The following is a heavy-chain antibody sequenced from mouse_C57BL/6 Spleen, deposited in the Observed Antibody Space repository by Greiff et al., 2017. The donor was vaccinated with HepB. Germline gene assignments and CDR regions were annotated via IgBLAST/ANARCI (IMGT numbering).Heavy chain of an antibody. Sequence: QVQLKESGAELVRPGASVTLSCKASGYTFTDYEMHWVKQTPVHGLEWIGAIDPETGGTAYNQKFKGKAILTADKSSSTAYMELRSLTSEDSAVYYCTRSGDGYYNWYFDVWGTGTTVTVSS. D-gene: IGHD2-3*01. J-gene: IGHJ1*03. CDR2: IDPETGGT. CDR3: TRSGDGYYNWYFDV. CDR1: GYTFTDYE. V-gene: IGHV1-15*01.